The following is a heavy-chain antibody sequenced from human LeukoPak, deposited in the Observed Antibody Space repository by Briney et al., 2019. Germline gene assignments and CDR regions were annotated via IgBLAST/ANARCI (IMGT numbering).Heavy chain of an antibody. CDR1: GGSISSFY. J-gene: IGHJ4*02. Sequence: SETLSLTCNVSGGSISSFYWSWIRQPPGKGLEWIGHIYYSGSTNYNPSLKSRVTISVDTSKNQFSLKLSSVTAADTAVYYCVRQYSSGWYDYFDYWGQGTLVTVSS. CDR2: IYYSGST. CDR3: VRQYSSGWYDYFDY. V-gene: IGHV4-59*01. D-gene: IGHD6-13*01.